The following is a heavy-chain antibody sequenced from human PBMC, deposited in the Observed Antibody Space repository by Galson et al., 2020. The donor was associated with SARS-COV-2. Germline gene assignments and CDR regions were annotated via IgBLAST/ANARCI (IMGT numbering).Heavy chain of an antibody. J-gene: IGHJ4*02. CDR2: IYSGGST. CDR3: ARYYGDYYFDY. V-gene: IGHV3-53*01. D-gene: IGHD4-17*01. Sequence: GGSLRLSCAASGFTVSSNYMSWVRQAPGKGLEWVPVIYSGGSTYYADSVKGRFTISRDNSKNTLYLQMNSLRAEDTAVYYCARYYGDYYFDYWGQGTLFTVSS. CDR1: GFTVSSNY.